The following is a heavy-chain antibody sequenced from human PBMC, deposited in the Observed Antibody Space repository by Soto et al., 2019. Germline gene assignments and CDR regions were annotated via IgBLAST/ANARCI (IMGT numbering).Heavy chain of an antibody. Sequence: GESLKSSCKRSGYTFTNYWIGWVRQMPGKGLEWMGIIYPGDSDTKYNPSFQRQVTISADKSITTTYLQWSSLNDSDTDIYYCAASICYYGMDVWGQGTTVTVSS. CDR2: IYPGDSDT. V-gene: IGHV5-51*01. CDR3: AASICYYGMDV. J-gene: IGHJ6*02. CDR1: GYTFTNYW.